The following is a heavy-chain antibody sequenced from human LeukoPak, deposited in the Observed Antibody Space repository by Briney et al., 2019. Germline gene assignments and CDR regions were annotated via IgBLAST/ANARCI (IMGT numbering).Heavy chain of an antibody. Sequence: SPGGSLRLSCAASGFNLDDYGMSWVRHGPGKGLEWVAGISWNGGSTGYADSVKGRFTISRDNAMNFLYLQMNSLRVGDTALYYCARDGRSGWYSDYWGQGTLVTVSS. CDR2: ISWNGGST. D-gene: IGHD6-19*01. CDR1: GFNLDDYG. J-gene: IGHJ4*02. CDR3: ARDGRSGWYSDY. V-gene: IGHV3-20*04.